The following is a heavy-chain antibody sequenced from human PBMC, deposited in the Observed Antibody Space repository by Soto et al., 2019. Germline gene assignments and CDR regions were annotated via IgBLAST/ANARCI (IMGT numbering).Heavy chain of an antibody. Sequence: ASVKVSCKASGYIFVSCGIAWVRQAPGQGLEWMGWISPYTGNTHSATKVQGRLTMTTDTSTSTAYMDLGSLTSDDTAVYYCVMVDNYVTPTPQDVWGQGTTVTVSS. J-gene: IGHJ6*02. V-gene: IGHV1-18*01. D-gene: IGHD3-16*01. CDR1: GYIFVSCG. CDR2: ISPYTGNT. CDR3: VMVDNYVTPTPQDV.